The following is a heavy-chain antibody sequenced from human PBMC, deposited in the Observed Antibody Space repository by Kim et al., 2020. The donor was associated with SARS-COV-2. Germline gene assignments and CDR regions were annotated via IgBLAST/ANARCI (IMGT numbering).Heavy chain of an antibody. V-gene: IGHV4-39*01. J-gene: IGHJ6*02. CDR2: IYYSGST. CDR3: ARHGVLRYFDWLFPGGMDV. D-gene: IGHD3-9*01. CDR1: GCSLRLRLSS. Sequence: SETLSLTCTVSGCSLRLRLSSLVFIRQPPGKGLEWIGSIYYSGSTYYNPSLKSRVTISVDTSKNQFSLKLSSVTAADTAVYYCARHGVLRYFDWLFPGGMDVWGQGTTVTVSS.